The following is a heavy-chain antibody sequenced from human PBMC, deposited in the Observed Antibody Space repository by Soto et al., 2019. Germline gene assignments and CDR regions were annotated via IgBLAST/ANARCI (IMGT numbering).Heavy chain of an antibody. J-gene: IGHJ5*02. D-gene: IGHD3-3*01. V-gene: IGHV4-31*03. CDR2: IYYSGST. CDR1: GGSISSGGYY. Sequence: SETLSLTCTVSGGSISSGGYYWSWIRQHPGKGLEWIGYIYYSGSTYYNPSLKSRVTISVDTPKNQFSLKLSSVTAADTAVYYCARQDFWSGYNWFDPWGQGTLVTVSS. CDR3: ARQDFWSGYNWFDP.